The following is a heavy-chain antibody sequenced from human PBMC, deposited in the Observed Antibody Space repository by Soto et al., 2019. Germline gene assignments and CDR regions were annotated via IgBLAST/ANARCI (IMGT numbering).Heavy chain of an antibody. CDR3: ERSKKGYCSSGVCYGPFDY. CDR1: GGTFSSYA. J-gene: IGHJ4*02. Sequence: QVQLVQSGAEVKKPGSSVKVSCKASGGTFSSYAISWVRQAPGQGLEWMGGIIPIFGAANYAQKFQGRVTITADESTSTAYMELSILRSEDTAVYYCERSKKGYCSSGVCYGPFDYWCQGSLVTVSS. V-gene: IGHV1-69*01. CDR2: IIPIFGAA. D-gene: IGHD2-8*01.